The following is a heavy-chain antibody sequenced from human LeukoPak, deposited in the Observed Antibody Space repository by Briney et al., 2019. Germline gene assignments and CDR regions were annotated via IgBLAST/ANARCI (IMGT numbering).Heavy chain of an antibody. CDR2: ISSNGGST. Sequence: GGSLRLSCAASGFTFSSYAMHWVRQAPGKGLEYVSAISSNGGSTYYANSVKGRFTISRDNSKNTLYLQMGSLRSEDTAVYYCARERGDIVLMVYAMGAFDIWGQGTMVTVSS. CDR1: GFTFSSYA. J-gene: IGHJ3*02. V-gene: IGHV3-64*01. D-gene: IGHD2-8*01. CDR3: ARERGDIVLMVYAMGAFDI.